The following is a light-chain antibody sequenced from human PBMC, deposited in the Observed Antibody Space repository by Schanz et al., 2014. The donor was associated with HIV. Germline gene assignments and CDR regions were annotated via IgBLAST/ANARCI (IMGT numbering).Light chain of an antibody. CDR1: SSNIGAGYD. J-gene: IGLJ1*01. CDR3: SSYAGSNNLGV. Sequence: QSVLTQPPSVSGAPGQRVTISCTGSSSNIGAGYDVHWYQQLPGTAPKLLIYGNSNRPSGVPDRFSGSKSGNTASLTVSGLQAEDEADYYCSSYAGSNNLGVFGTGTKLTVL. V-gene: IGLV1-40*01. CDR2: GNS.